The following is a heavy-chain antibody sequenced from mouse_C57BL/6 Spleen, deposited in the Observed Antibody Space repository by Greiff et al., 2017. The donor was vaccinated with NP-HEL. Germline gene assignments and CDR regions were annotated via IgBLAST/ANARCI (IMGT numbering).Heavy chain of an antibody. CDR1: GFTFSSYT. Sequence: DVMLVESGGGLVKPGGSLKLSCAASGFTFSSYTMSWVRQTPEKRLEWVATISGGGGNTYYPDSVKGRFTISRDNAKNTLYLQMSSLRSEDTALYYCARLDYGREGFAYWGQGTLVTVSA. J-gene: IGHJ3*01. D-gene: IGHD1-1*01. CDR2: ISGGGGNT. CDR3: ARLDYGREGFAY. V-gene: IGHV5-9*01.